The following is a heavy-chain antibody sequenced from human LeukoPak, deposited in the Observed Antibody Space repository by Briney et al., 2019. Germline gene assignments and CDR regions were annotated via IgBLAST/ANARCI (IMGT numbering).Heavy chain of an antibody. CDR2: ICYSGST. J-gene: IGHJ3*02. D-gene: IGHD5-24*01. CDR1: GGSISSYY. CDR3: ARAVAVEGYLDAFDI. V-gene: IGHV4-59*01. Sequence: SEALSLTCTVSGGSISSYYWSWIRQPPGKGLEWIGYICYSGSTNYNPSLKSRVTISVDTSKNQFSLKLSSVTAADTAVYYCARAVAVEGYLDAFDIWGQGTMVTVSS.